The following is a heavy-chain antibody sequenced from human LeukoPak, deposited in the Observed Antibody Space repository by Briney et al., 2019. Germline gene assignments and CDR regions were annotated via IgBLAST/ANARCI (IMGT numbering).Heavy chain of an antibody. CDR1: GFTFSSYA. J-gene: IGHJ4*02. D-gene: IGHD3-16*02. CDR3: ARDYYVWGSYRPLGRFDY. V-gene: IGHV3-30*04. Sequence: GGSLRLSCAASGFTFSSYAMHWVRQAPGKGLEWVAVISYDGSNKYYADSVKGRFTISRDNSKNTLYLHMNSLRAEDTAVYYCARDYYVWGSYRPLGRFDYWGQGTLVTVSS. CDR2: ISYDGSNK.